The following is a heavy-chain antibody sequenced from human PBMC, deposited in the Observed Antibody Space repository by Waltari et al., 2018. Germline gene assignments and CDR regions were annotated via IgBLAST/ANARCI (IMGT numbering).Heavy chain of an antibody. J-gene: IGHJ4*02. V-gene: IGHV4-4*07. CDR3: AGGAFLEWLSLGPFDY. Sequence: QVQLQESGPGLVKPSETLSLTCTVSGGSISSYYWSWIRQPAGKGLEWIGRIYTSGSTNYNPSLKRRVTMSVDTSKNQFSLKLSSVTAADTAVYYCAGGAFLEWLSLGPFDYWGQGTLVTVSS. D-gene: IGHD3-3*02. CDR2: IYTSGST. CDR1: GGSISSYY.